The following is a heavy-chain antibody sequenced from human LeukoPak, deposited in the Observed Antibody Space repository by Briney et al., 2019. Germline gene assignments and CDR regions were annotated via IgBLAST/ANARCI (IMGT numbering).Heavy chain of an antibody. CDR2: ISWNSGSI. V-gene: IGHV3-9*01. CDR1: GFTFDDYA. CDR3: AKSGRRPPVTTSAEYFQH. J-gene: IGHJ1*01. D-gene: IGHD4-17*01. Sequence: PGGSLRLSCAASGFTFDDYAMHWVRQAPGKGREWVSGISWNSGSIGYADSVKGRFTISRDNYKNTLYLQMNSLRAEDTAVYYCAKSGRRPPVTTSAEYFQHWGQGTLVTVSS.